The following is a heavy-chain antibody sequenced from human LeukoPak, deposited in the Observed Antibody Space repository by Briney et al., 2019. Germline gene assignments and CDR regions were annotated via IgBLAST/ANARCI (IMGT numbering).Heavy chain of an antibody. Sequence: GGSLRLSCAASGFTLSNYGMYWVRQDPGKGLEWVSFIRFDGSNRYYADSVKGRFTISRDTSKSTLYLQMDRLRSNDTAVYFCARETSGGSYYYLWGSGIMVTVSS. D-gene: IGHD1-26*01. CDR1: GFTLSNYG. V-gene: IGHV3-30*02. J-gene: IGHJ2*01. CDR2: IRFDGSNR. CDR3: ARETSGGSYYYL.